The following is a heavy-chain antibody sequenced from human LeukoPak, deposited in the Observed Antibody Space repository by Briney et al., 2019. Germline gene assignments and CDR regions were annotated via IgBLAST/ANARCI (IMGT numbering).Heavy chain of an antibody. CDR3: ARHSSSVPLDAFDI. D-gene: IGHD6-6*01. J-gene: IGHJ3*02. Sequence: PSETLSLTCTVSGGSISSGSYYWSWIRQPAGKGLEWIGRIYTSGSTNYNPSLKSRVTISVDTSKNQFSLKLSSVTAADTAVYYCARHSSSVPLDAFDIWGQGTMVTVSS. CDR2: IYTSGST. V-gene: IGHV4-61*02. CDR1: GGSISSGSYY.